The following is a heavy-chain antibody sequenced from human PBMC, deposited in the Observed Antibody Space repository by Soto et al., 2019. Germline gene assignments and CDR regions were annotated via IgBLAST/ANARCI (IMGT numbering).Heavy chain of an antibody. CDR3: AHAFGGTSWPNDAFDV. D-gene: IGHD3-16*01. CDR2: IYWDDDT. J-gene: IGHJ3*01. V-gene: IGHV2-5*02. Sequence: HSTLKESGPTLVKPTQTLTLTCIFSGLSFSADGVGVGWIRQPPGKTLEWLALIYWDDDTRYRPSLKSRLTITKDSSKNQVVLTMTNMDPLDTATYYCAHAFGGTSWPNDAFDVWGQGTVVTVSS. CDR1: GLSFSADGVG.